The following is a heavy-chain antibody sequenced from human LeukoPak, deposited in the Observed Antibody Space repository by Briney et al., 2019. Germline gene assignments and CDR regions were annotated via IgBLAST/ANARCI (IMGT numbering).Heavy chain of an antibody. CDR3: VSSYGGYVLDY. Sequence: SETLSLTYTVSGGSISSYSWNWIRQSPGKGLEIGRVYHSGSINYNPSLKSRVTISVDTSKNQFSLNLSSVTAADTAVYYCVSSYGGYVLDYWGQGTLVIVSS. D-gene: IGHD5-12*01. CDR1: GGSISSYS. J-gene: IGHJ4*02. V-gene: IGHV4-59*01. CDR2: VYHSGSI.